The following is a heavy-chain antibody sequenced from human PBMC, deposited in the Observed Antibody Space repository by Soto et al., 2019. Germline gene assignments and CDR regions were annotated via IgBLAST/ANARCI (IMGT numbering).Heavy chain of an antibody. Sequence: EVQLVESGGGLVQPGGSLRLSCAASGFTFNTYWMHWVRQAPGKGLVWVSRINSDGSSTFYADSVKGRFTISRDNAKNTLYLQMNSLRAEDTAVYYCASSLLTPFDYWGQGTLVTVPS. CDR2: INSDGSST. V-gene: IGHV3-74*01. CDR3: ASSLLTPFDY. CDR1: GFTFNTYW. J-gene: IGHJ4*02. D-gene: IGHD7-27*01.